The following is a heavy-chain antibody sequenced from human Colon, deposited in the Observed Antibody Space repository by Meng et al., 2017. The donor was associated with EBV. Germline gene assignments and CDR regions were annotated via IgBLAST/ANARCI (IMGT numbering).Heavy chain of an antibody. J-gene: IGHJ4*02. CDR3: ARDGPLL. V-gene: IGHV4-39*07. Sequence: RQLQGSGRGLVGPSEPLSLTCRVSGDSSSGSGDYCGWVRQPPGKGLEWIGNIYYTGSTYYNPSLKSRVTISVDTSKNQFSLKVTSMTAADTAVYYCARDGPLLWGPGTLVTVSS. CDR2: IYYTGST. CDR1: GDSSSGSGDY.